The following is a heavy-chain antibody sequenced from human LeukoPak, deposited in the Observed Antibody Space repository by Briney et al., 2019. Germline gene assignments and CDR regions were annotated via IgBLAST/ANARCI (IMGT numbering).Heavy chain of an antibody. CDR1: GFTLSSYW. CDR3: ASLRERSYYARGFDY. Sequence: PGGSLRLSCAASGFTLSSYWMSWVRQAPGKGLEWIGSIYYSGSTFYSPSLKSRVTISVDTSKNQFSLKLSSVTAADTAVYYCASLRERSYYARGFDYWGQGTLVTVSS. J-gene: IGHJ4*02. V-gene: IGHV4-39*01. CDR2: IYYSGST. D-gene: IGHD1-26*01.